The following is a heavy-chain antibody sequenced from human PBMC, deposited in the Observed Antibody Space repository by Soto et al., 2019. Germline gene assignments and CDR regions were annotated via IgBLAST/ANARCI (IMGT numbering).Heavy chain of an antibody. CDR2: IIPLFGSA. Sequence: QVQLVQSGAEVKKPGSSVKVSCKASGGTFTNDPISWVRQAPGQGLEWMGGIIPLFGSANYATKFLGRVTITADESTTTVYMELSSLTSDDTAMYFCAKARGESPMTQEDFFDFWGQGTLVSVAS. J-gene: IGHJ4*02. CDR3: AKARGESPMTQEDFFDF. V-gene: IGHV1-69*01. CDR1: GGTFTNDP.